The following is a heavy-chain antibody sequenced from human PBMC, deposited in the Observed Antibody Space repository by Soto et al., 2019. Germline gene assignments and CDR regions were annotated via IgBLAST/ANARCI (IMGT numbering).Heavy chain of an antibody. V-gene: IGHV4-39*01. J-gene: IGHJ1*01. CDR1: GGSFTSTNYF. Sequence: QLQESGPGLVKPSETLSLTYTVSGGSFTSTNYFWGWIRQPPGKGLEWIGYMYYNGNTFYSPSLKSRVTMSVDTSKRQFSLDLSSVTAADTAMYYCARLQIYDSRAAPTPIFHPWGLGAMVTVSS. CDR2: MYYNGNT. CDR3: ARLQIYDSRAAPTPIFHP. D-gene: IGHD3-22*01.